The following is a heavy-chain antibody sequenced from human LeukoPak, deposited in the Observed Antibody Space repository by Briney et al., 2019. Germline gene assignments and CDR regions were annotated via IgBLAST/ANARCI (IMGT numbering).Heavy chain of an antibody. CDR3: AREGPMTTVTTGAFDI. D-gene: IGHD4-17*01. CDR2: TSSTSSYI. J-gene: IGHJ3*02. CDR1: GFTFSSYS. Sequence: GGSLRLSCAASGFTFSSYSMNWVRQAPGKGLEWVSSTSSTSSYIYYADSVKGRITISRDNAKNSLYLQMNSLRAEDTAVYYCAREGPMTTVTTGAFDIWGQGTLVTVSS. V-gene: IGHV3-21*01.